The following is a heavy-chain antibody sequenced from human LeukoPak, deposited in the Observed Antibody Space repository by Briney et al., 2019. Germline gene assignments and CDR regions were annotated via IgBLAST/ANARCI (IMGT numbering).Heavy chain of an antibody. V-gene: IGHV3-30*18. D-gene: IGHD3-10*01. CDR2: ISYDGSVK. CDR3: AKDLTYTYASGSSPTTLS. J-gene: IGHJ3*01. Sequence: PGGSLRLSCAASGITLSDYGMQWVRQAPGKGLEWVALISYDGSVKYYGDPVQGRFTISRDNSKNTLYLQMNSLRVEDTAMYYCAKDLTYTYASGSSPTTLSWGRGTTVIVSS. CDR1: GITLSDYG.